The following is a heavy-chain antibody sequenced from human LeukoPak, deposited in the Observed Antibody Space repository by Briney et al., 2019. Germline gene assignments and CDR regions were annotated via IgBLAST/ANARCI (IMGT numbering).Heavy chain of an antibody. CDR3: ARDRAVRYFDY. D-gene: IGHD3-16*02. CDR1: GFTFSSYG. Sequence: PGRSLRLSCAASGFTFSSYGMHWVRQAPGKGLEWVALIWYDGTKKYYAESVKGRLTISRDNSKNTLYLEMNSLRAEDTAVYYCARDRAVRYFDYWGQGTLVTVSS. V-gene: IGHV3-33*08. J-gene: IGHJ4*02. CDR2: IWYDGTKK.